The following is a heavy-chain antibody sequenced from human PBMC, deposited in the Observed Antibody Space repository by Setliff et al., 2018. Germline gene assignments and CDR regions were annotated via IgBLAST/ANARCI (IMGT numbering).Heavy chain of an antibody. V-gene: IGHV3-30*04. CDR1: GFTFSTYA. CDR3: AKDSSGWYRYYYYMDV. J-gene: IGHJ6*03. CDR2: ISRDARKE. D-gene: IGHD6-19*01. Sequence: GGSLRLSCAASGFTFSTYAMHWVRQAPGKGLEWVAFISRDARKELYADSVKGRFTISRDNSKNTLYLQMNSLRAEDTAVYYCAKDSSGWYRYYYYMDVWGKGTTVTVSS.